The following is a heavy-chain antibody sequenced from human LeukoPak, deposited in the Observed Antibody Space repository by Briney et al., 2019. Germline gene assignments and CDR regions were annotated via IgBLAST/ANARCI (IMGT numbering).Heavy chain of an antibody. CDR3: ARDEVGASRTTGYYYMDV. V-gene: IGHV3-11*04. Sequence: GGSLRLSCAASGFTFSDYYMSWLRQAPGKGLEWVSYISSSGSTIYYADSVKGRFTISRDNAKNSLYLQMNSLRAEDTAVYYCARDEVGASRTTGYYYMDVWGKGTTVTVSS. J-gene: IGHJ6*03. CDR2: ISSSGSTI. D-gene: IGHD1-26*01. CDR1: GFTFSDYY.